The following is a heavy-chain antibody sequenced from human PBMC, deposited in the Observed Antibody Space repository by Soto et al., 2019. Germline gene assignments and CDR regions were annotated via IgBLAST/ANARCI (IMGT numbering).Heavy chain of an antibody. Sequence: GASVKVSCTASGGTFSSYAISWVRQAPGQGLEWMGGIIPIFGTANYAQKFQGRVTITADESTSTAYMELSSLRSEDTAVYYCARDIAVAGPGVFDYWGQGTLVTVSS. CDR1: GGTFSSYA. D-gene: IGHD6-19*01. V-gene: IGHV1-69*13. CDR3: ARDIAVAGPGVFDY. CDR2: IIPIFGTA. J-gene: IGHJ4*02.